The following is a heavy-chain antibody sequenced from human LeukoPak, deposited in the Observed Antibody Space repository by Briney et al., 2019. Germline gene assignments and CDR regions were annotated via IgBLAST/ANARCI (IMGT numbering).Heavy chain of an antibody. D-gene: IGHD1-26*01. CDR2: INPNSGGT. V-gene: IGHV1-2*02. J-gene: IGHJ3*02. CDR3: AKDSGSYYIYAFDI. CDR1: GYTFTGYY. Sequence: GASVKVSCKASGYTFTGYYMHWVRQAPGQGLEWMGWINPNSGGTNYAQKFQGRVTMTRDTSISTAYMELSRLRSDDTAVYYCAKDSGSYYIYAFDIWGQGTMVTVSS.